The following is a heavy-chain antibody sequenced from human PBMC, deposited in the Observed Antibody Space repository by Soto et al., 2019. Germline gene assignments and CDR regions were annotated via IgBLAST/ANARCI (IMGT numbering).Heavy chain of an antibody. D-gene: IGHD4-17*01. CDR2: INAGNGNT. CDR3: ASPGTRGDYFAFDI. J-gene: IGHJ3*02. V-gene: IGHV1-3*01. Sequence: QVQLVQSGAEVKKPGASVKVSCKASGYTFTSYAMHWVRQAPGQRLEWMGWINAGNGNTKYSQKLQGRVTITRDTSASTAYMELSSLRSEDTAVYYCASPGTRGDYFAFDIWGQGTMVTVSS. CDR1: GYTFTSYA.